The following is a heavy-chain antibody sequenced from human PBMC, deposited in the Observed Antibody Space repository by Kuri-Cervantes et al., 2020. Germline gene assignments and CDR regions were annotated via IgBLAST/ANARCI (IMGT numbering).Heavy chain of an antibody. V-gene: IGHV2-70*12. J-gene: IGHJ4*02. CDR1: GFSLSTSGMC. Sequence: SGHTLVKPTQNLTLTFTFSGFSLSTSGMCVSWIRQPPGKALEWLALIDWDDDKYYSTSLKTRLTVSKDTSKNQVVLTMTNMDPVDTATYYCAHRNYIAATFDYWGQGTLVTVSS. CDR2: IDWDDDK. CDR3: AHRNYIAATFDY. D-gene: IGHD6-13*01.